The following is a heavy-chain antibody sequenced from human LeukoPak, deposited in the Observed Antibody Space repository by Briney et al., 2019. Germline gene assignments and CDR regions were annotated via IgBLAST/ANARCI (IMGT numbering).Heavy chain of an antibody. Sequence: SQTLSLTCTVSGGSISSGGYYWSWIRQHPGKGLEWIGYIYYSGSTYYNPSLKSRVTISVDPSKNQFSLKLSSVTAADTAAYYCARGVDLLYYYDSSGYPPRPFDYWGQGTLVTVSS. CDR3: ARGVDLLYYYDSSGYPPRPFDY. J-gene: IGHJ4*02. CDR1: GGSISSGGYY. V-gene: IGHV4-31*03. D-gene: IGHD3-22*01. CDR2: IYYSGST.